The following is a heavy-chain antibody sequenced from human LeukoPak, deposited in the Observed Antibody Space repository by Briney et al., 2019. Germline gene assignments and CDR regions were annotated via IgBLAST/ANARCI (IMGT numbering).Heavy chain of an antibody. CDR3: AKGASYDFWSGYPDYFDY. D-gene: IGHD3-3*01. Sequence: PGGSLRLPCAAPGFTFSSYAMSWVRQAPGKGLEWVSAISGSGGSTYYADSVKGRFTISRDNSKNTLYLQMNSLRAEDTAVYYCAKGASYDFWSGYPDYFDYWGQGTLVTVSS. J-gene: IGHJ4*02. CDR1: GFTFSSYA. V-gene: IGHV3-23*01. CDR2: ISGSGGST.